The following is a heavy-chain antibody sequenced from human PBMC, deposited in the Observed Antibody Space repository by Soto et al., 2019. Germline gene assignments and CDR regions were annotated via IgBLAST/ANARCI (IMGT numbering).Heavy chain of an antibody. CDR3: AREYTAWPLAYGLDL. CDR1: GFTFSTYS. CDR2: ISSRSDI. J-gene: IGHJ6*02. V-gene: IGHV3-21*01. D-gene: IGHD2-2*02. Sequence: PXGSLILSCVGAGFTFSTYSINWVRQAPGKGLEWVSSISSRSDIYYADSVKGRFTISRDNAKNSVSLRMNSLRAEDTAVYYCAREYTAWPLAYGLDLWGQGTTVTVSS.